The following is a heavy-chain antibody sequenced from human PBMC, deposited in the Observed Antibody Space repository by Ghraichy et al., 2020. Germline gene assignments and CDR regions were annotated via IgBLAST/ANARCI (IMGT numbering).Heavy chain of an antibody. CDR1: GFTFDDYT. CDR2: ISWDGGST. J-gene: IGHJ4*02. Sequence: GSLRLSCAASGFTFDDYTMHWVRQAPGKGLEWVSLISWDGGSTYYADSVKGRFTISRDNSKNSLYLQMNSLRTEDTALYYCAKDRNYYDSSGYYGELDYWGQGTLVTVSS. CDR3: AKDRNYYDSSGYYGELDY. D-gene: IGHD3-22*01. V-gene: IGHV3-43*01.